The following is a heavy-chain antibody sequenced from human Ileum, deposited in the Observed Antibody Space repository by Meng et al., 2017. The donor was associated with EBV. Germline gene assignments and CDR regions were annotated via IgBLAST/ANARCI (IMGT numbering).Heavy chain of an antibody. CDR2: IFHAGNT. J-gene: IGHJ4*02. CDR1: VDSIISTDTW. D-gene: IGHD3-16*01. Sequence: PLTGSGPGLVQPSGTLSLTCGVSVDSIISTDTWWSWVRQPPGKGLEWIGEIFHAGNTNYNPSLKSQVTMSVDTSKNQFSLNLSSVTAADSAVYYCARGSHYTWDVWGQGTLVTVSS. V-gene: IGHV4-4*02. CDR3: ARGSHYTWDV.